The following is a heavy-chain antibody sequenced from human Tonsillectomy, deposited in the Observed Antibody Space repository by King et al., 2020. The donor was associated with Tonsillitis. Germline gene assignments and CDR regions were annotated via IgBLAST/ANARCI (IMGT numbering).Heavy chain of an antibody. V-gene: IGHV4-34*01. D-gene: IGHD3-10*01. CDR3: ASISEGHYHGTCAHNASNCFDP. Sequence: QLQQWGAGLLRPSETLSLTCAVYGGSFSDYYWSWIRPPPGKGLEWIGETNHSGSTNYNPSLKSRVTISVDTSKNQFSLKVSSVTAADTAVYYCASISEGHYHGTCAHNASNCFDPWGQGTLVTVSS. CDR1: GGSFSDYY. CDR2: TNHSGST. J-gene: IGHJ5*02.